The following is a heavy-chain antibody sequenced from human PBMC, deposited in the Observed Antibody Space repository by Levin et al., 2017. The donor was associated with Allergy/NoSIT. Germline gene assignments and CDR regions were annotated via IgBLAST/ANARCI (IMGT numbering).Heavy chain of an antibody. CDR3: ATSGGVHWYYLDY. Sequence: HGESLKISCAASGFSFRTHTMNWVRQAPGKGLEWLSYISSSSSTIFYADSVKGRFTISRDNAKNSLYLQMNSLRDEDTAVYYCATSGGVHWYYLDYWGQGTLVTVSS. D-gene: IGHD2-8*02. J-gene: IGHJ4*02. V-gene: IGHV3-48*02. CDR2: ISSSSSTI. CDR1: GFSFRTHT.